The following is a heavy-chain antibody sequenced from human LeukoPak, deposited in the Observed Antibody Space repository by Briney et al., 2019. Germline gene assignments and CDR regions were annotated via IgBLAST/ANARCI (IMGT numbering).Heavy chain of an antibody. CDR3: ARDVSMYYYGSGSYY. D-gene: IGHD3-10*01. V-gene: IGHV1-18*01. CDR2: ISAYNGNT. Sequence: ASVKVSCKASGYTFTIYGISRVRQAPGQGLEWMGWISAYNGNTNYAQKLQGRVTMTTDTSTSTAYMELRSLRSDDTAVYYCARDVSMYYYGSGSYYWGQGTLVTVSS. J-gene: IGHJ4*02. CDR1: GYTFTIYG.